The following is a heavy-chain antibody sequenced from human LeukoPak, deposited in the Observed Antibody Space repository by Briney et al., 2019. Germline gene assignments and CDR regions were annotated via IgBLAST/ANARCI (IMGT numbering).Heavy chain of an antibody. J-gene: IGHJ4*02. D-gene: IGHD4-17*01. V-gene: IGHV3-23*01. CDR2: ISGSGGST. CDR1: GFPFNSYA. Sequence: GSLSLSCAASGFPFNSYAMSWVRQAPGKGLEWVSAISGSGGSTYYADSVKGRFTISRDNSKNTLYLQMNSLRAEDTAVYYCAKDDYGDYEVSDYWGQGTLVTVSS. CDR3: AKDDYGDYEVSDY.